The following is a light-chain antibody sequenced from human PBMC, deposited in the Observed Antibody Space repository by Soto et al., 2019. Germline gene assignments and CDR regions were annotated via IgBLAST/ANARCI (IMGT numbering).Light chain of an antibody. V-gene: IGKV1-8*01. CDR2: AAS. Sequence: AIRMTQSPSSLSASTVDTVTITCRASQGISSYLAWYQQKPGKAPKLVMYAASSLQSGVPSRFSVIVSGTDFTLTLSRLQPEDVATYYRQQRYSTPHTFGQGTRLEI. CDR1: QGISSY. CDR3: QQRYSTPHT. J-gene: IGKJ5*01.